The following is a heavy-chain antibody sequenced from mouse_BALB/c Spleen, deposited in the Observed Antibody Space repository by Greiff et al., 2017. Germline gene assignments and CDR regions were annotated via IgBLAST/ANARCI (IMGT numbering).Heavy chain of an antibody. J-gene: IGHJ2*01. Sequence: EVKVVESGGGLVKPGGSLKLSCAASGFTFSDYYMYWVRQTPEKRLEWVATISDGGSYTYYPDSVKGRFTISRDNAKNNLYLQMSSLKSEDTAMYYCARGDSDYWGQGTTLTVSS. CDR1: GFTFSDYY. CDR3: ARGDSDY. V-gene: IGHV5-4*02. D-gene: IGHD2-13*01. CDR2: ISDGGSYT.